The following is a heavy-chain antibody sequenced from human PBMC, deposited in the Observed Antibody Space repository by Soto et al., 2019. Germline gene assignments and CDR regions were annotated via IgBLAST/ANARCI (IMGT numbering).Heavy chain of an antibody. V-gene: IGHV3-53*01. CDR1: GFTVSSNY. CDR3: ARLEAAAGTPFFYYYYGMDV. CDR2: IYSGGST. D-gene: IGHD6-13*01. Sequence: PGGSLRLSCAASGFTVSSNYMSWVRQAPGKGLEWVSVIYSGGSTYYADSVKGRFTISRDNSKNTLYLQMNSLRAEDTAVYYCARLEAAAGTPFFYYYYGMDVWGQGTTVTVSS. J-gene: IGHJ6*02.